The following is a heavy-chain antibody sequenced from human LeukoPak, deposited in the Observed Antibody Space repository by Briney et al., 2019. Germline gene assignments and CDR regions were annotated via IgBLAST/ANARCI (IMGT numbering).Heavy chain of an antibody. J-gene: IGHJ5*02. CDR3: ARDMSYISFDP. D-gene: IGHD1-26*01. CDR2: FYYSGST. Sequence: SETLSLTCTVSGGSISSYYWSWIRQPLGKGLEWIGYFYYSGSTNYNPSLKSRVTISVDTSKNQFSLKLNSVTAAHTAVYYCARDMSYISFDPWGQGTLVTVSS. V-gene: IGHV4-59*01. CDR1: GGSISSYY.